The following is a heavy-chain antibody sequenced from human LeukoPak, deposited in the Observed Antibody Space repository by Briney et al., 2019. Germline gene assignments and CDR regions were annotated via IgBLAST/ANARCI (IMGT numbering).Heavy chain of an antibody. CDR3: AREEYSSSWYVGY. CDR1: GFTFSSYS. V-gene: IGHV3-21*01. J-gene: IGHJ4*02. D-gene: IGHD6-13*01. CDR2: ISSSSSYI. Sequence: GGSLRLSCAASGFTFSSYSMNWVRQAPGKGLEWVSSISSSSSYIYYADSVKGRFTISRDSAKNSLYLQMNSLRAEDTAVYYCAREEYSSSWYVGYWGQGTLVTVSS.